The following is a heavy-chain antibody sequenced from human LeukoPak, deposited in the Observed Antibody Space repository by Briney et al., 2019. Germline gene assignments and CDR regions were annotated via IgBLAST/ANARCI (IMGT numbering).Heavy chain of an antibody. J-gene: IGHJ1*01. D-gene: IGHD2-2*01. V-gene: IGHV3-23*01. CDR1: GFTFSSYA. CDR3: AKDRAVVVPAAHAEYFQH. CDR2: ISGSGGST. Sequence: EGSLRLSCAASGFTFSSYAMSWVRQAPGKGLEWVSAISGSGGSTYYADSVKGRFTISRDNSKNTLYLQMNSLRAEDTAVYYCAKDRAVVVPAAHAEYFQHWGQGTLVTVSS.